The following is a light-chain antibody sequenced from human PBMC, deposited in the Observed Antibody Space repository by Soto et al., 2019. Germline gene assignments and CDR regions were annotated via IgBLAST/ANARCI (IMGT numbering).Light chain of an antibody. CDR1: QSLSGNY. J-gene: IGKJ1*01. Sequence: NVLTQSPGTLSLSPGERATLSCRASQSLSGNYLAWYQQKPGQAPRVLIYRASIRATGISDRFSGSGSGTDFTLTISRLEPEDFAVYYCQHYGASPWTFGQGTKLEIQ. CDR2: RAS. CDR3: QHYGASPWT. V-gene: IGKV3-20*01.